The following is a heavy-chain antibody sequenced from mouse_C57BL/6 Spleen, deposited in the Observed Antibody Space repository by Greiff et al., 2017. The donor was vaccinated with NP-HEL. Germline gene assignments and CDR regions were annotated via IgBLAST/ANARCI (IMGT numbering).Heavy chain of an antibody. CDR2: ISSGSSTI. V-gene: IGHV5-17*01. CDR3: ARRPGRGYFDY. CDR1: GFTFSDYG. J-gene: IGHJ2*01. Sequence: EVMLVESGGGLVKPGGSLKLSCAASGFTFSDYGMHWVRQAPEKGLAWVAYISSGSSTIYYADTVKGRFTISRDNAKNTLFLQMTSLRSEDTAMYYCARRPGRGYFDYWGQGTTLTVSS. D-gene: IGHD3-2*02.